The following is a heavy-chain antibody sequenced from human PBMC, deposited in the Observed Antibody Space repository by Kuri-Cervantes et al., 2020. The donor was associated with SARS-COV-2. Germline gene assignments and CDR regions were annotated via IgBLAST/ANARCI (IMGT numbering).Heavy chain of an antibody. CDR1: GYTFTSYG. Sequence: SVKVSCKASGYTFTSYGISWVRQAPGQGLEWMGGIIPFFDTPRYAQRFEGRVTITADESTRTVYMEMTSLTFEDTAVYFCARDVGYGGSSELDITYSDCWGQGTLVTVSS. CDR2: IIPFFDTP. D-gene: IGHD4-23*01. V-gene: IGHV1-69*13. CDR3: ARDVGYGGSSELDITYSDC. J-gene: IGHJ4*02.